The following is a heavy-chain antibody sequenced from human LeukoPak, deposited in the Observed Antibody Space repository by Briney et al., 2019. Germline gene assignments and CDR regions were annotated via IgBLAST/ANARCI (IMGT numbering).Heavy chain of an antibody. CDR2: ISAYNGNT. V-gene: IGHV1-18*01. CDR3: ARDKKEWELPHNYYYYMDV. J-gene: IGHJ6*03. Sequence: GASVKVSCKASGYTFTSYGISWVRQAPGQGLEWMGWISAYNGNTNYAQKLQGRVTMTTDTSTSTAYMELRSLRSDDTAVYYCARDKKEWELPHNYYYYMDVWGKGTTVTVSS. D-gene: IGHD1-26*01. CDR1: GYTFTSYG.